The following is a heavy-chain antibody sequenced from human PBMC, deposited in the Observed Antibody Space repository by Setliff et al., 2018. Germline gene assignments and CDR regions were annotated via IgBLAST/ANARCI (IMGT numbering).Heavy chain of an antibody. CDR3: AKVNNRFWSGYYPYYYGMDV. CDR1: GFTFSSYW. D-gene: IGHD3-3*01. CDR2: IKQDGSEK. Sequence: GGSLRLSCAASGFTFSSYWMSWVRQAPGKGLEWVADIKQDGSEKYYVDSVKGRFTISRDNAKNTLYLQMNSLRAEDTAVYYCAKVNNRFWSGYYPYYYGMDVWGQGTTVTVSS. V-gene: IGHV3-7*03. J-gene: IGHJ6*02.